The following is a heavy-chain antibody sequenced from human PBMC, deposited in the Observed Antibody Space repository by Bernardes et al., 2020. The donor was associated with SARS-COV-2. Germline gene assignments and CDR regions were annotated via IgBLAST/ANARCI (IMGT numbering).Heavy chain of an antibody. CDR2: ISSGSDYI. CDR3: ARPSPSSGGFWAFDI. V-gene: IGHV3-21*01. D-gene: IGHD6-25*01. CDR1: GFTFSSYS. Sequence: SLRLSCAVSGFTFSSYSMNWVRQAPGKGLEWVSSISSGSDYIHYADSVKGRFTISRDNAKNSLYLEMNSLRAEDTAVYYCARPSPSSGGFWAFDIWGQGTMVTVSS. J-gene: IGHJ3*02.